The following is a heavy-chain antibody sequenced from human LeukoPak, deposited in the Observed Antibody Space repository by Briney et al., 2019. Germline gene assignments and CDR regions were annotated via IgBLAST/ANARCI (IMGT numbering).Heavy chain of an antibody. V-gene: IGHV3-49*03. CDR3: SRYYDSSGYSV. Sequence: GGSLRLSCAASGFTFSSYAMSWFRQAPGKGLEWVGFIRSKAYGGTTEYAASVKGRFTISRDDSKSIAYLQMNSLKTEDTAVYYCSRYYDSSGYSVWGQGTTVTVSS. J-gene: IGHJ6*02. CDR1: GFTFSSYA. CDR2: IRSKAYGGTT. D-gene: IGHD3-22*01.